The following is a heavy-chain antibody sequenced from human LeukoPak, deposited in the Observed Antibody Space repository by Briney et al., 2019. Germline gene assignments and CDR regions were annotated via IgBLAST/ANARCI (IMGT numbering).Heavy chain of an antibody. D-gene: IGHD1-26*01. CDR2: IYSGGST. V-gene: IGHV3-66*02. CDR3: ARAEHLLLDY. CDR1: GFTVSSNY. Sequence: GGSLRLSCAASGFTVSSNYMSWVRPAPGKGLEWVSVIYSGGSTYYADSVKGRFTISRDNSKNTLYLQMNSLRVEDTAVYYCARAEHLLLDYWGQGTLVTVSS. J-gene: IGHJ4*02.